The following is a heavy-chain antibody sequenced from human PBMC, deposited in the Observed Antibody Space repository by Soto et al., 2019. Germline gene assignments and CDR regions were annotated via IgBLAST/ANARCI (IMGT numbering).Heavy chain of an antibody. Sequence: EVQLVESGGGLVQPGGSLRLSCAASGFTFSTYWMHWVRQAPGKGLGWVSRMKNDGSGTYYVDSVEGRLTTSRDNAKNTLYLQINSLTAADTAVYYSLRGDGHYYDGNGYLGRHWGQGTLVTVSS. CDR2: MKNDGSGT. V-gene: IGHV3-74*01. CDR3: LRGDGHYYDGNGYLGRH. CDR1: GFTFSTYW. J-gene: IGHJ4*02. D-gene: IGHD3-22*01.